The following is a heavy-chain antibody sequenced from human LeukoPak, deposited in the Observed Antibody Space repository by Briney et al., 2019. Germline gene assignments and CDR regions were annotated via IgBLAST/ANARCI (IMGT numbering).Heavy chain of an antibody. CDR2: ISYSGNT. J-gene: IGHJ4*02. Sequence: PSETLSLTCGVSGASISRPYWWIWVRQPPGKGLEWIAEISYSGNTHYNPSLKSRVIISLDKSKNLVFLKLNSVTAADTAMYYCARDGGSDQYYFDNWGQGTLVTVS. D-gene: IGHD6-19*01. CDR1: GASISRPYW. CDR3: ARDGGSDQYYFDN. V-gene: IGHV4-4*02.